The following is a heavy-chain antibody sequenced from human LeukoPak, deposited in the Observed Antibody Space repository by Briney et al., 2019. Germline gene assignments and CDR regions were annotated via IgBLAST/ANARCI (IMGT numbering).Heavy chain of an antibody. CDR3: ARLSSGSFRYYFDY. V-gene: IGHV3-7*01. D-gene: IGHD1-26*01. CDR1: GFTFSSYW. J-gene: IGHJ4*02. CDR2: IKQDGSEK. Sequence: GGSLRLSCAASGFTFSSYWMGWVRQAPGKGLEWVANIKQDGSEKYYVDSVKGRFTISRDNAKNSLFLQMNSLRAEDTALYYCARLSSGSFRYYFDYWGQGTLVTVSS.